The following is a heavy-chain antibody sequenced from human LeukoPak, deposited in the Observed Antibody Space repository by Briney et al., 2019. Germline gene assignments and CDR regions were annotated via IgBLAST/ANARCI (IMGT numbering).Heavy chain of an antibody. J-gene: IGHJ3*02. Sequence: GGSLRLSCAASGFSFSSYSMNWVRQAPGKGLEWVSSISSSSSYIYYADSVKGRFTISRDNAKNSLYLQMNSLRAEDTAVYYCAKDRQWFGELFAPDAFDIWGQGTMVTVSS. V-gene: IGHV3-21*01. CDR3: AKDRQWFGELFAPDAFDI. CDR2: ISSSSSYI. CDR1: GFSFSSYS. D-gene: IGHD3-10*01.